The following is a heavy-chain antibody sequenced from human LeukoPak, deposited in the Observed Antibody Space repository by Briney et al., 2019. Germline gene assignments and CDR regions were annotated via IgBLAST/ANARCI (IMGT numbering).Heavy chain of an antibody. D-gene: IGHD1-1*01. CDR2: ISSTSSYI. Sequence: PGGSLRLSCAASGFTFSSYIMNWVRQAPGKGLEWVSSISSTSSYIHYADSVKGRFTISRDNAENSLYLQMDSLRAGDTAVYYCAITILTLEHYFDSWGQGTLVTVSS. V-gene: IGHV3-21*01. J-gene: IGHJ4*02. CDR3: AITILTLEHYFDS. CDR1: GFTFSSYI.